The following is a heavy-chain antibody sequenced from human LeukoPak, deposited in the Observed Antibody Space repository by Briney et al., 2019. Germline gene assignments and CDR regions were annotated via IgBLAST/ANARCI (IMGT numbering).Heavy chain of an antibody. V-gene: IGHV1-18*01. D-gene: IGHD2-2*01. CDR3: AILGYCSSTSCYGGDY. J-gene: IGHJ4*02. Sequence: ASVKVSCKASGSTFTSYGISWGRQAHGQGLEWMGWISAYNGNTNYAQKLQGRVTMTTDTSTSTAYMELRSLRSDDTAVYYCAILGYCSSTSCYGGDYWGQGTLVTVSS. CDR2: ISAYNGNT. CDR1: GSTFTSYG.